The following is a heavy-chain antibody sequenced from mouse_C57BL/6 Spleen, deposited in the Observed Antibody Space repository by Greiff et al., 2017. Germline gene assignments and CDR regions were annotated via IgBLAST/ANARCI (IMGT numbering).Heavy chain of an antibody. CDR3: ARNIGSNYLYAMDD. CDR1: GFSLTSYG. CDR2: IWSGGST. V-gene: IGHV2-2*01. D-gene: IGHD2-5*01. J-gene: IGHJ4*01. Sequence: VKLMESGPGLVQPSQSLSITCTVSGFSLTSYGVHWVRQSPGKGLEWLGVIWSGGSTDYNAAFISRLSLSKDNSKSQVFFKMNSLQADDTAIYYCARNIGSNYLYAMDDWGQGTSVTVSS.